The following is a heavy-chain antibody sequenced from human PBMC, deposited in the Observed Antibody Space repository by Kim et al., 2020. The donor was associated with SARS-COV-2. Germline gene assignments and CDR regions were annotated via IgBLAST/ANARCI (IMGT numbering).Heavy chain of an antibody. CDR3: ARDGGGTMVRGVSLLGGWFDP. D-gene: IGHD3-10*01. J-gene: IGHJ5*02. CDR1: GYTFTGYY. CDR2: INPNSGGT. Sequence: ASVKVSCKASGYTFTGYYMHWVRQAPGQGLEWMGRINPNSGGTNYAQKFQGRVTMTRDTSISTAYMELSRLRSDDTAVYYCARDGGGTMVRGVSLLGGWFDPWGQGTLVTVSS. V-gene: IGHV1-2*06.